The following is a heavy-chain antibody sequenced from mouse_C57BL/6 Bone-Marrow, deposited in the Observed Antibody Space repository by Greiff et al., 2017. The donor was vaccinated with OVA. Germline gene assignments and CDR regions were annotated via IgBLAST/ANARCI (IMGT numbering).Heavy chain of an antibody. CDR3: ARPPTVVATAWFAY. J-gene: IGHJ3*01. D-gene: IGHD1-1*01. Sequence: EVQRVESGGGLVQPGGSLKLSCAASGFTFSDYYMYWVRQTPEKRLEWVAYISNGGGSTYYPDTVKGRFTISRDNAKNTLYLQMSRLKSEDTAMYYCARPPTVVATAWFAYWGQGTLVTVSA. CDR1: GFTFSDYY. V-gene: IGHV5-12*01. CDR2: ISNGGGST.